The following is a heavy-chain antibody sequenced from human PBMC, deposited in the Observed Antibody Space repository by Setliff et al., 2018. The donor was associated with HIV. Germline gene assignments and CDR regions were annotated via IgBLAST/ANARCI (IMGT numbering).Heavy chain of an antibody. CDR3: ARGSNNYGAYILYGMDI. V-gene: IGHV1-8*02. J-gene: IGHJ6*02. Sequence: ASVKVSCKASGYTFSSYDINWVRQAPGQGLQWMGWVNPHSGNTGYAPMFQGRLSMTRDTSTNTAYMELYTLETHDTAVYYCARGSNNYGAYILYGMDIWGQGTSVTVS. D-gene: IGHD4-17*01. CDR1: GYTFSSYD. CDR2: VNPHSGNT.